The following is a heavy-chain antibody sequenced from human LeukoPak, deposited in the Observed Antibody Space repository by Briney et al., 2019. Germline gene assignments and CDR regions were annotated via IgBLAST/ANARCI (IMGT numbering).Heavy chain of an antibody. CDR2: IYTSGST. V-gene: IGHV4-4*07. CDR1: GGSISSYY. Sequence: SETLSLTCTVSGGSISSYYWSRIRQPAGKGLEWIGRIYTSGSTNYNPSLKSRVTMSVDTSKSQFSLKLSSVTAADTAVYYCARTPLWGLERHYFDYWGQGTLVTVSS. J-gene: IGHJ4*02. D-gene: IGHD1-1*01. CDR3: ARTPLWGLERHYFDY.